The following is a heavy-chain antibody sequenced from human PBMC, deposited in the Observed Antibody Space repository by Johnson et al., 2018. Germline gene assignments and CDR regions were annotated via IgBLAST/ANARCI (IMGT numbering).Heavy chain of an antibody. Sequence: QVQLQESGPGLVKPSEPLSLTCTVSGGSISGYYWSWIRQPPGKRLEWLGYIYHSGSTKYNPSLNSRVTLSVDASKNQCSLQLTSVTAADTAVYYRARYVSSSGYVHHWGQGTLVTVSS. D-gene: IGHD3-22*01. CDR1: GGSISGYY. CDR3: ARYVSSSGYVHH. J-gene: IGHJ1*01. V-gene: IGHV4-59*01. CDR2: IYHSGST.